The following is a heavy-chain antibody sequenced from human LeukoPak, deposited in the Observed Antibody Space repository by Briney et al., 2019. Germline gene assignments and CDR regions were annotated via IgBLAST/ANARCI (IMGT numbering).Heavy chain of an antibody. CDR3: AKDGGEYYDILTGYYPRLYYMDV. J-gene: IGHJ6*03. Sequence: GGSLRLSCAASGFTFSSYAMSWVRQAPGKGLEWVSGISGSGGSTYYADSVKGRFTISRDNSKNTLYLQMNSLRAEDTAVYYCAKDGGEYYDILTGYYPRLYYMDVWGKGTTVTISS. CDR1: GFTFSSYA. D-gene: IGHD3-9*01. V-gene: IGHV3-23*01. CDR2: ISGSGGST.